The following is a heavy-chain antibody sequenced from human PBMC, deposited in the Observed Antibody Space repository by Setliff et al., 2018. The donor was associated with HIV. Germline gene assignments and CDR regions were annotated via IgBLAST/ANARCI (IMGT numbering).Heavy chain of an antibody. V-gene: IGHV4-59*01. CDR3: ARDRPPSTVDMLGAFDR. D-gene: IGHD4-17*01. CDR2: IYYTGTT. J-gene: IGHJ3*02. CDR1: RGSISRYY. Sequence: SETLSLTCTVSRGSISRYYCSWIRQPPGKGLEWIGYIYYTGTTKYNPSLKSRVTMSVDTSKNQLSLKLSSLTAADTAVYYCARDRPPSTVDMLGAFDRWGQGTMVTVSS.